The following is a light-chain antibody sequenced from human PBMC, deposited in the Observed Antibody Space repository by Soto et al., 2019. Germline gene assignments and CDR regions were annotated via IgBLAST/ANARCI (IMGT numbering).Light chain of an antibody. CDR1: GSNIGSNT. V-gene: IGLV1-44*01. CDR2: RNS. CDR3: AACDDSLNGPDVV. J-gene: IGLJ2*01. Sequence: QSVLTQPPSASGTPGQRVTISCSGSGSNIGSNTVNWFQQLPGTAPRLLIYRNSQRPSGVPDRFSGSKSGTSASLAISGLQSEDEAEYYCAACDDSLNGPDVVFGGGTKLTVL.